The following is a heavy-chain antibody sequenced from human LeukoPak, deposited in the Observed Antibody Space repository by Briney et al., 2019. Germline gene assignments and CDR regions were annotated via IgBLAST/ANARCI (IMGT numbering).Heavy chain of an antibody. Sequence: GGSLRLSCAASGFTFSSYAMSWVRQAPGKGLEWVSAISGSGGSTYYADSVKGRFTISRDNSKNTLYLQMNSLRAEDTAVYYCARIHRYCSGGACYVLDNWGQGTLVAVSS. CDR2: ISGSGGST. D-gene: IGHD2-15*01. V-gene: IGHV3-23*01. CDR3: ARIHRYCSGGACYVLDN. J-gene: IGHJ4*02. CDR1: GFTFSSYA.